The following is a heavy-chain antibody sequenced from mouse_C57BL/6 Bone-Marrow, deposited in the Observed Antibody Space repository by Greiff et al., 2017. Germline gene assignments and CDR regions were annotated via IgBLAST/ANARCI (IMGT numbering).Heavy chain of an antibody. CDR1: GFNIKNTY. J-gene: IGHJ3*01. D-gene: IGHD2-2*01. CDR2: IDPANGNT. CDR3: ARPDLLWLRSWFAY. V-gene: IGHV14-3*01. Sequence: EVKLVESVAELVRPGASVKLSCTASGFNIKNTYMHWVKQRPEQGLEWIGRIDPANGNTKYAPKFQGKATITADTSSNTAYLQLSSLTSEDTAIYYCARPDLLWLRSWFAYWGQGTLVTVSA.